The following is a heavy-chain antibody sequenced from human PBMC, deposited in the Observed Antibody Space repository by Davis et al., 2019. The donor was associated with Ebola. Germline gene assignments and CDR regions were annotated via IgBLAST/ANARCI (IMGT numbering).Heavy chain of an antibody. J-gene: IGHJ6*02. V-gene: IGHV3-73*01. CDR3: ARQNIVVVTAIPYYYYGMDV. CDR1: GFSFSTSA. CDR2: IRTEPNSYAT. Sequence: GESLKISCATSGFSFSTSAMHWVRQASGKGLEWIGRIRTEPNSYATVSAASVRGRFTISRDNAKNSLYLQMNSLRDEDTAVYYCARQNIVVVTAIPYYYYGMDVWGQGTTVTVSS. D-gene: IGHD2-21*02.